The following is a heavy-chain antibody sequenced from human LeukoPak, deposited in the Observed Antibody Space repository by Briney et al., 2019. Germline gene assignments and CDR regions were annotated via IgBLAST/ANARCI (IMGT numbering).Heavy chain of an antibody. Sequence: GGSLRLSCAASGFTFDDYAMHWVRQVPGKGLEWVSLISGDGGSTYYADSVKGRFTISRDNSKNSLYLQMNSLRTEDTALYYCAKVGCSGGSCYHYDAFDIWGQGTMVTVSS. D-gene: IGHD2-15*01. CDR3: AKVGCSGGSCYHYDAFDI. CDR2: ISGDGGST. CDR1: GFTFDDYA. J-gene: IGHJ3*02. V-gene: IGHV3-43*02.